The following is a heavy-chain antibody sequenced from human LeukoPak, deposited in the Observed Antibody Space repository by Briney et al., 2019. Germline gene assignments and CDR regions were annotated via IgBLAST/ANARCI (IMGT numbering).Heavy chain of an antibody. Sequence: PSETLSLTCTVSGDSINTYYWSWIRQPPGKELEWIGFINSIGSPKYNPSLKSRVTISVDTSKNHFSLQLNSVTAADAALYYCARSYNAGGSYYYFDSWGQGTLVTVSS. D-gene: IGHD1-26*01. CDR1: GDSINTYY. J-gene: IGHJ4*02. CDR2: INSIGSP. CDR3: ARSYNAGGSYYYFDS. V-gene: IGHV4-59*01.